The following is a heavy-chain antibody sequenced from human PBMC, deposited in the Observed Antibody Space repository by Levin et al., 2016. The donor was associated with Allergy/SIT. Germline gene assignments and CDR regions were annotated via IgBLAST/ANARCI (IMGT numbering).Heavy chain of an antibody. D-gene: IGHD3-3*01. CDR3: ARDYDFWSGYYYYGMDV. J-gene: IGHJ6*02. CDR2: ISSSSSYI. V-gene: IGHV3-21*01. Sequence: WIRQPPGKGLEWVSSISSSSSYIYYADSVKGRFTISRDNAKNSLYLQMNSLRAEDTAVYYCARDYDFWSGYYYYGMDVWGQGTTVTVSS.